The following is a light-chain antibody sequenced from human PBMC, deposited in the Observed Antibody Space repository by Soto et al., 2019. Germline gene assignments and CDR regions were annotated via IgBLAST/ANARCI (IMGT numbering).Light chain of an antibody. V-gene: IGKV3-11*01. CDR2: DAS. J-gene: IGKJ4*01. Sequence: EIVLTQSPATLSLSPGERGTLSCRASQSVRRYLAWYKQKPGQAPRVIIYDASNRATDIPARFSGSGSGTEFTLTISSLDPEDSAVYYCHQRSKWPLTFGGGTKVDIK. CDR1: QSVRRY. CDR3: HQRSKWPLT.